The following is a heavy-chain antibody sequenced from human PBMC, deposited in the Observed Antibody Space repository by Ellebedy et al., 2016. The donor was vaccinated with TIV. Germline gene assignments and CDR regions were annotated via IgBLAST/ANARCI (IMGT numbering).Heavy chain of an antibody. Sequence: GESLKISXAASGFTFSSYSMNWVRQAPGKGLEWVSSISSSSSYIYYADSVKGRFTISRDNAKNSLYLQMNSLRAEDTAVYYCARLGVAAAGPSYWGQGTLVTVSS. CDR1: GFTFSSYS. CDR2: ISSSSSYI. CDR3: ARLGVAAAGPSY. V-gene: IGHV3-21*04. J-gene: IGHJ4*02. D-gene: IGHD6-13*01.